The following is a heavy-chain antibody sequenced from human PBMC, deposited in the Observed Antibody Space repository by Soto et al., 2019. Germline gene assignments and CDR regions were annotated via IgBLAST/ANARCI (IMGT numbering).Heavy chain of an antibody. CDR3: ARVQLELHQYYFDY. CDR1: GFTFRSYG. V-gene: IGHV3-33*01. D-gene: IGHD1-7*01. Sequence: GGCLRLSCAASGFTFRSYGMHWVRQAPGRGLEWVAVIWYDGSNKYYADSVKGRFTISRDNSKNTLYLQMNSLRAEDTAVYYCARVQLELHQYYFDYWGQGTLVTVSS. J-gene: IGHJ4*02. CDR2: IWYDGSNK.